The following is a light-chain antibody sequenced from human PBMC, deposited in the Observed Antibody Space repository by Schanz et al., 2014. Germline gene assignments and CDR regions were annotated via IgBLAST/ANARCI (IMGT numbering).Light chain of an antibody. Sequence: DIQMTQSPSTLSASVGDRVTITCRASQSISSWLAWYQQKPGKAPKLLIYDASSLESGVPSRFSGSGSGTEFPLTISSLQPDDFATYYCQRYYSGRGFGQGTKVEIK. V-gene: IGKV1-5*01. J-gene: IGKJ1*01. CDR3: QRYYSGRG. CDR2: DAS. CDR1: QSISSW.